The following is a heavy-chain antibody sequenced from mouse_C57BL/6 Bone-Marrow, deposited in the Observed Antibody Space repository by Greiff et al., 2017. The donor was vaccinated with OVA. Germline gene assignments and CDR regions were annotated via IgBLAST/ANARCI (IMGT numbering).Heavy chain of an antibody. CDR2: IHPNSGST. CDR3: ARGRLRRGWFAY. CDR1: GYTFTSYW. D-gene: IGHD2-4*01. Sequence: QVQLQQPGAELVKPGASVKLSCKASGYTFTSYWMHWVKQRPGQGLEWIGMIHPNSGSTNYNEKFKSKATLTVDKSSSTAYMQLSRLTSEDSAVYYCARGRLRRGWFAYWGQGTLVTVSA. J-gene: IGHJ3*01. V-gene: IGHV1-64*01.